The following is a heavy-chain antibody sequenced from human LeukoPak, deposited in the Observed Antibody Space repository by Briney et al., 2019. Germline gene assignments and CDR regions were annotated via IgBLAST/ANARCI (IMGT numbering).Heavy chain of an antibody. Sequence: GGSLRLSCAASGFTFITYAMTWVRQAPGKGLEWVSTVTGGDGSTYYADSVKGRFTISRDNSKNTLYLQMNSLRAEDTAVYYCAKCKITSPLDYWAQGTLVTVSS. V-gene: IGHV3-23*01. CDR2: VTGGDGST. CDR3: AKCKITSPLDY. D-gene: IGHD2-2*01. CDR1: GFTFITYA. J-gene: IGHJ4*02.